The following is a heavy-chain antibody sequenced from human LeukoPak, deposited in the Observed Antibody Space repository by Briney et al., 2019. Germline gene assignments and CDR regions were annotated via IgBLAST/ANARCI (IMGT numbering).Heavy chain of an antibody. CDR1: GFTFSDYY. D-gene: IGHD3-3*01. Sequence: GGSLRLSCAASGFTFSDYYMSWIRQAPGKGLEWVSAISGSGGSTYYADSVKGRFTISRDNSKNTLYLQMNSLRAEDTAVYYCAKTIFGVVTDDFDYWGQGTLVTVSS. J-gene: IGHJ4*02. V-gene: IGHV3-23*01. CDR3: AKTIFGVVTDDFDY. CDR2: ISGSGGST.